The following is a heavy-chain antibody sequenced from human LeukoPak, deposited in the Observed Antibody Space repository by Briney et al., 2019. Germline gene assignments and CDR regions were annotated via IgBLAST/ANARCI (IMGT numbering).Heavy chain of an antibody. J-gene: IGHJ5*02. CDR1: GGSVSTSSYY. D-gene: IGHD3-22*01. V-gene: IGHV4-61*01. CDR3: ARHGEYYDTSGYFWFDP. CDR2: IYYSGST. Sequence: SETLSLTCTVSGGSVSTSSYYWSWIRQPPGKGLEWIGYIYYSGSTNYNPSLKSRVTISVDTSKNQFSLKLSSVTAADTAVYYCARHGEYYDTSGYFWFDPWGQGTLVTVSS.